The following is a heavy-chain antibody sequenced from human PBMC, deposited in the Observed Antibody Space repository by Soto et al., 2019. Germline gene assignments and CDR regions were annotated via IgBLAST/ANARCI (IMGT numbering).Heavy chain of an antibody. CDR3: AGAWAANY. Sequence: PGGSLRLSCAASGFTFITHWMHWVLQAPGKGLVWVSHINSDGSSTSYADSVKGRFTISRDNAKSTLFLQMNSLRAEDTAVYYCAGAWAANYWGQGTLVTVSS. D-gene: IGHD6-25*01. V-gene: IGHV3-74*01. J-gene: IGHJ4*02. CDR2: INSDGSST. CDR1: GFTFITHW.